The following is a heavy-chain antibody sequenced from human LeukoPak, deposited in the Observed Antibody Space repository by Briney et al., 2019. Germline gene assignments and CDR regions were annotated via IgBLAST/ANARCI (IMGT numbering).Heavy chain of an antibody. D-gene: IGHD3-22*01. V-gene: IGHV4-59*01. CDR1: GGSISSYY. Sequence: SETLSLTCTVSGGSISSYYWSWIRQPPGKGLEWIGYIYYSGSTNHNPSLKSRVTISVDTSKNQFSLKLSSVTAADTAVYYCARAEPYYYDSSGYYRNYYYYYGMDVWGQGTTVTVSS. CDR2: IYYSGST. CDR3: ARAEPYYYDSSGYYRNYYYYYGMDV. J-gene: IGHJ6*02.